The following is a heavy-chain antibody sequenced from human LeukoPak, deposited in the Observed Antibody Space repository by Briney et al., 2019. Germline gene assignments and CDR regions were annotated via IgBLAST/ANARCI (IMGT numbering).Heavy chain of an antibody. V-gene: IGHV4-4*07. J-gene: IGHJ4*02. CDR2: IYTSGST. CDR1: GGSISSYY. CDR3: ARVSAYVGSGWFFDY. D-gene: IGHD6-19*01. Sequence: SETLSLTCTVSGGSISSYYWSRIRQPAGKGLEWIGRIYTSGSTNYNPSLKSRVTMSVDTSKNQFSLKLSSVTAADTAVYYCARVSAYVGSGWFFDYWGQGTLVTVSS.